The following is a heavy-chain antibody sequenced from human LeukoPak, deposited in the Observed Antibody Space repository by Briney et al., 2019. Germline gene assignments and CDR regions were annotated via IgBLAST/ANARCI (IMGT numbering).Heavy chain of an antibody. CDR3: ARGNYYGSGSYYSPSDY. J-gene: IGHJ4*02. D-gene: IGHD3-10*01. V-gene: IGHV1-2*02. CDR1: GYTFTGYY. CDR2: INPNSGGT. Sequence: ASVKVSCKASGYTFTGYYMHWVRQAPGQGLEWMGWINPNSGGTNYAQKFQGRVTITRDTSISTAYMELSSLRSDDTAVYYCARGNYYGSGSYYSPSDYWGQGTLVTVSS.